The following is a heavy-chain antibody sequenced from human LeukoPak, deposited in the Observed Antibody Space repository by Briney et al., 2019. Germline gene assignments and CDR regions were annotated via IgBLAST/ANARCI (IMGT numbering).Heavy chain of an antibody. CDR3: ARLSSSWYGNWFDP. D-gene: IGHD6-13*01. CDR1: GGSFSGYY. J-gene: IGHJ5*02. V-gene: IGHV4-34*01. CDR2: INHSGST. Sequence: SETLSLTCAVYGGSFSGYYWSWIRQPPGKGLEWIGEINHSGSTNYNPSLKSRVTISVDTSKNQFSLKLSSVTAADTAVYYCARLSSSWYGNWFDPWGQGTLVTVSS.